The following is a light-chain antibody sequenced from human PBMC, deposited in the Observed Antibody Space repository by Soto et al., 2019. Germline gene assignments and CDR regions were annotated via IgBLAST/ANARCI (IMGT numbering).Light chain of an antibody. J-gene: IGLJ2*01. Sequence: QSVLTQPASVSGSHGQSITISCTGTSSDVGGYNYVSWYQQHPGKAPKLMIYDVSNRPSGVSNRFSGSKSGNTASLTISGLQAEDVADYYCSSYTSSITHVFGGGTKLTVL. CDR2: DVS. CDR3: SSYTSSITHV. V-gene: IGLV2-14*03. CDR1: SSDVGGYNY.